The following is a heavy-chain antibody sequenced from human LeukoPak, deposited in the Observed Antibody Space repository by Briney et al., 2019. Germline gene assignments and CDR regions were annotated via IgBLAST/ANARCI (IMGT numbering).Heavy chain of an antibody. CDR1: GGSISSYY. Sequence: PSETLSLTCTVSGGSISSYYWSWIRQPPGKGLEWIGYIYYSGSTNYNPSLKSRVTISVDTSKNQFSLKLSSVTAADTAVYYCARREVTTPYYYGMDVWSQGTTVTVSS. CDR2: IYYSGST. CDR3: ARREVTTPYYYGMDV. V-gene: IGHV4-59*08. D-gene: IGHD3-3*01. J-gene: IGHJ6*02.